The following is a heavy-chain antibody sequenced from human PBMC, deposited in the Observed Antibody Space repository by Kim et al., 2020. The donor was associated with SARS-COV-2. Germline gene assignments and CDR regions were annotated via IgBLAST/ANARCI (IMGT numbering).Heavy chain of an antibody. V-gene: IGHV3-30*02. D-gene: IGHD3-22*01. CDR2: IWSDSSNK. J-gene: IGHJ4*02. Sequence: GGSLRLSCAASGFIFSNYGMHWVRQAPGKGLEWVATIWSDSSNKYYVDSVKGRFTISRDNSKNTLFLQMDSLRVEDTAVYYCIPGARSGEVGSRQGYWGQGTLVTVSS. CDR1: GFIFSNYG. CDR3: IPGARSGEVGSRQGY.